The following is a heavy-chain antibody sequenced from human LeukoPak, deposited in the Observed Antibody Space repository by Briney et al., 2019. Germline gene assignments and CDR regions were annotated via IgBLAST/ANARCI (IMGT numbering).Heavy chain of an antibody. Sequence: PSQTLSLTCTVSGGSISSGDYYWSWIRQPPGKGLEWIGYIYYSGSTYYNPSLKSRVTISVDTSKNQFSLKLSSVTAADTAAYYCARADYDYSPLADYYMDVWGKGTTVTVSS. CDR3: ARADYDYSPLADYYMDV. J-gene: IGHJ6*03. CDR2: IYYSGST. D-gene: IGHD4-11*01. CDR1: GGSISSGDYY. V-gene: IGHV4-30-4*08.